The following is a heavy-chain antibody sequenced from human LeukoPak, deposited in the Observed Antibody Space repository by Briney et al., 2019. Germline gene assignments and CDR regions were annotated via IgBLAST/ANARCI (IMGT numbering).Heavy chain of an antibody. D-gene: IGHD1-26*01. Sequence: RASVKVSCEASGYTFTDYYVHWVRQAPGQGLEWMGWINPNSGGTNYAQNFQGRVTMTRDTSISTAYMELSRLRSDDTALYYCARASGRYSDAFDIWGQGTMVTVSS. V-gene: IGHV1-2*02. CDR3: ARASGRYSDAFDI. CDR1: GYTFTDYY. CDR2: INPNSGGT. J-gene: IGHJ3*02.